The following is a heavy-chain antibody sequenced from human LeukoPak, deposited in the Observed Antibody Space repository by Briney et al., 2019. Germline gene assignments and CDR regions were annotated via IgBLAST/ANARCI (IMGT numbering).Heavy chain of an antibody. Sequence: GGSLRLSCAASGFTFSSYWMHWVRQAPGKGLVWVSRINSDGNSTSYADSVKGRFSISRDNAKNTLYLQRNSLRAEDTAVYYCARLTVTTSVCFDYWGQGTLVTVSS. V-gene: IGHV3-74*01. CDR2: INSDGNST. D-gene: IGHD4-17*01. CDR3: ARLTVTTSVCFDY. J-gene: IGHJ4*02. CDR1: GFTFSSYW.